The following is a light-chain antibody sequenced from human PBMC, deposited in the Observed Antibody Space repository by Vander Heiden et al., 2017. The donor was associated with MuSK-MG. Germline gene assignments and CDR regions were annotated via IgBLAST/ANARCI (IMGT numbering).Light chain of an antibody. J-gene: IGKJ4*01. V-gene: IGKV4-1*01. Sequence: DIVLTQSPDSLAVSLGERATINCKSSQSVLYSSNNKNYLAWYQQKPGQPPKLLIYWASTRESGVPDRFSGRGSRTDFTLTISSLQAEDVAVYYSQQDYSTPLTFGGGTKVEIK. CDR3: QQDYSTPLT. CDR1: QSVLYSSNNKNY. CDR2: WAS.